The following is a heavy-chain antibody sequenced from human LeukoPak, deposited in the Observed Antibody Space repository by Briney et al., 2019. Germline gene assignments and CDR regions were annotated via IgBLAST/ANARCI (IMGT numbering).Heavy chain of an antibody. Sequence: GGSLRLSCAASGFTLSGYWMSWVRQAPGKGLEWVAVISYDGSNKYYADSVKGRFTISRDNSKNTLYLQMNSLRAEDTAVYYCARDVAMTTDAFDIWGQGTMVTVSS. D-gene: IGHD4-17*01. CDR1: GFTLSGYW. J-gene: IGHJ3*02. CDR3: ARDVAMTTDAFDI. V-gene: IGHV3-30-3*01. CDR2: ISYDGSNK.